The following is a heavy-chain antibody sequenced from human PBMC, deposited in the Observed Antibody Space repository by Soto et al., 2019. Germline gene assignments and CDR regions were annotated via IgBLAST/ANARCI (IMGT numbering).Heavy chain of an antibody. CDR3: ARGRGVLLWFGEYYTQDY. Sequence: SETLSLTCTVSGGSISGYYWSWIRQPPGKGLEWIGEINHSGSTNYNPSLKSRVTISVDTSKNQFSLKLSSVTAADTAVYYCARGRGVLLWFGEYYTQDYWGQGTLVTVSS. CDR1: GGSISGYY. V-gene: IGHV4-34*01. D-gene: IGHD3-10*01. CDR2: INHSGST. J-gene: IGHJ4*02.